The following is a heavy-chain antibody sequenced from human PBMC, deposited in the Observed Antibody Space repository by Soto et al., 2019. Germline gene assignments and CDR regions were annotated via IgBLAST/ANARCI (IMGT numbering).Heavy chain of an antibody. Sequence: PGESLKISCNGYSCTSFWIGWLHHMPWKCLGWMGIIYLGDSDTRYSPSFQGQVTISADKSINTAYLQWSSLKASDTAMYYCATPFDRSGWYDYWGQGTLVTVSS. CDR3: ATPFDRSGWYDY. J-gene: IGHJ4*02. CDR2: IYLGDSDT. D-gene: IGHD6-19*01. CDR1: GYSCTSFW. V-gene: IGHV5-51*07.